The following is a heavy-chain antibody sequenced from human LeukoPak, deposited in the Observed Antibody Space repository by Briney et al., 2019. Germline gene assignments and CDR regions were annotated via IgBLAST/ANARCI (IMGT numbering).Heavy chain of an antibody. CDR3: ARGYQWLVYYYYGMDV. D-gene: IGHD6-19*01. V-gene: IGHV1-8*01. J-gene: IGHJ6*02. CDR2: MNPNSGNT. CDR1: GYTFTSYD. Sequence: GASVKVSCKASGYTFTSYDINWVRQATGQGLEWMGWMNPNSGNTGYAQKFQGRVTMTRNTSISTAYMELSSLGSEDTAVYYCARGYQWLVYYYYGMDVWGQGTTVTVSS.